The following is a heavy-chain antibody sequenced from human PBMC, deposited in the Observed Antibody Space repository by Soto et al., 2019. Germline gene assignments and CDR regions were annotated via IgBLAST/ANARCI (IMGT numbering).Heavy chain of an antibody. V-gene: IGHV4-59*01. Sequence: SETLSLTWSFSVGSISHYYWSWLRQSPGKGLDLIAYAYYSGSTDYNPSLKSRVTMSVDTSKNQVSLKLNSVATADTAVYYCARDRSTYGGGGTGEVKENWFDPWGPGTMVTVSS. D-gene: IGHD2-8*01. CDR1: VGSISHYY. CDR2: AYYSGST. CDR3: ARDRSTYGGGGTGEVKENWFDP. J-gene: IGHJ5*02.